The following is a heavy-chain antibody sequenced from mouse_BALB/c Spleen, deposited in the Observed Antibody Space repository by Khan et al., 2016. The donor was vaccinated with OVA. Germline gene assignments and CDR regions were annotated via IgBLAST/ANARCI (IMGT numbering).Heavy chain of an antibody. CDR3: ATPSYFSSTIDN. Sequence: QIQLVQSGPELKKPGETVKISCKASGYTFTKFGMNWVKQAPGKGLEWMGWINPYTGEPTYADDFKGRFAFSMETSASTAYLQINNLKDEDTATYFGATPSYFSSTIDNWGQGTSVTVSS. CDR1: GYTFTKFG. D-gene: IGHD2-10*01. J-gene: IGHJ4*01. V-gene: IGHV9-3-1*01. CDR2: INPYTGEP.